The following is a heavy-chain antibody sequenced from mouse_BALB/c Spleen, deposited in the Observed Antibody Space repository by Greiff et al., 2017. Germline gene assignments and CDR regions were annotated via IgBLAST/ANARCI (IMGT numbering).Heavy chain of an antibody. CDR1: GFTFSSYA. CDR3: ARFDYDLYYAMDY. Sequence: EVQLVESGGGLVKPGGSLKLSCAASGFTFSSYAMSWVRQTPEKRLEWVASISSGGSTYYPDSVKGRFTISRDNARNILYLQMSSLRSEDTAMYYCARFDYDLYYAMDYWGQGTSVTVSS. D-gene: IGHD2-4*01. J-gene: IGHJ4*01. V-gene: IGHV5-6-5*01. CDR2: ISSGGST.